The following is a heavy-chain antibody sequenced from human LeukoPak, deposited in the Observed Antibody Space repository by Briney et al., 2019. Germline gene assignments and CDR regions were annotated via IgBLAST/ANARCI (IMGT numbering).Heavy chain of an antibody. V-gene: IGHV3-23*01. CDR1: GFTFSSYE. Sequence: GGSLRLSCAASGFTFSSYEMNWVRQAPGKGLEWVSAISGSGGSTYYADSVKGRFTISRDNSKNTLYLQMNSLRAEDTAVYYCAKDPYGSGTIDYWGQGTPVTVSS. CDR2: ISGSGGST. D-gene: IGHD3-10*01. J-gene: IGHJ4*02. CDR3: AKDPYGSGTIDY.